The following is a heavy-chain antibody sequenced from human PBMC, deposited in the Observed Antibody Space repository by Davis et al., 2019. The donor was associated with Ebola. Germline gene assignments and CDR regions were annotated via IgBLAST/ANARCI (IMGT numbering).Heavy chain of an antibody. V-gene: IGHV3-30-3*01. CDR2: ISYDGNNQ. CDR3: AKARRGALRFLEWLLLDY. CDR1: GITFTDYA. D-gene: IGHD3-3*01. J-gene: IGHJ4*02. Sequence: GGSLRLSCAASGITFTDYALHWVRQAPGKGLQWLAVISYDGNNQFYADSVRGRFTVSRDNSKNTLYLQMNSLRAEDTAVYYCAKARRGALRFLEWLLLDYWGQGTLVTVSS.